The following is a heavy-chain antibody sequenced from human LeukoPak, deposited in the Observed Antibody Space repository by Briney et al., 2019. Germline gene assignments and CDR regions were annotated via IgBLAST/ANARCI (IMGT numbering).Heavy chain of an antibody. D-gene: IGHD4-23*01. J-gene: IGHJ4*02. Sequence: SDTLSLTCAVSGYSISSSNWWGWIRQPPGKGLEWIGYIYYSGSIYYNPSLKSRVTMSVDTSKNQFSLKLSSVTAVDTAVYHCARSRGNSIGYYFDYWGQGTLVTVSS. V-gene: IGHV4-28*05. CDR3: ARSRGNSIGYYFDY. CDR1: GYSISSSNW. CDR2: IYYSGSI.